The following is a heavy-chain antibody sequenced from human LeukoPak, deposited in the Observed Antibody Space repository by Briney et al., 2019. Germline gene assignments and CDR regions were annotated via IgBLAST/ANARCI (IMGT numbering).Heavy chain of an antibody. CDR2: IYPGDSDT. D-gene: IGHD4-17*01. CDR1: GSSFTSYW. Sequence: GESLKISCKGSGSSFTSYWIGWVRQMPGKGLGWMGIIYPGDSDTRYSPSFQGQVTISADKSISTAYLQWSSLKASDTAMYYCARRVSLDPNYGDYAPKWFDPWGQGTLVTVSS. CDR3: ARRVSLDPNYGDYAPKWFDP. V-gene: IGHV5-51*01. J-gene: IGHJ5*02.